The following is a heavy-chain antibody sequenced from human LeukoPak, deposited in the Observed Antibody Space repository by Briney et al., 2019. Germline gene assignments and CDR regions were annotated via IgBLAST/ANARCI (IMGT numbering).Heavy chain of an antibody. CDR2: ISSSSSTI. V-gene: IGHV3-48*01. J-gene: IGHJ4*02. CDR1: GFTFSSYS. Sequence: PGGSLRLSCAASGFTFSSYSMNWVRQAPGKGREWVSYISSSSSTIYYADSVKGRFTISRDNAKNSLYLQMNSLRAEETAVYYCARNHVAVAGTDFDYWGQGTLVTVSS. CDR3: ARNHVAVAGTDFDY. D-gene: IGHD6-19*01.